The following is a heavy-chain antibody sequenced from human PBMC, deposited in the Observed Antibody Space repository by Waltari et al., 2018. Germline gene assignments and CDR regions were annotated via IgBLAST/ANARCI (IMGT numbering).Heavy chain of an antibody. CDR2: IIPLFGTT. Sequence: QVQLVQSGAEVKKPGPAVKVSGKASGDTFRGSAINWVRQPPGQGLEWLGGIIPLFGTTNYAQKFQGRVTMTADEPTSTAYVELSSLKSEDTAVYFCARSYYYDRRANYPSLGAFDSWGQGTLVTVSS. D-gene: IGHD3-22*01. CDR1: GDTFRGSA. J-gene: IGHJ4*02. CDR3: ARSYYYDRRANYPSLGAFDS. V-gene: IGHV1-69*12.